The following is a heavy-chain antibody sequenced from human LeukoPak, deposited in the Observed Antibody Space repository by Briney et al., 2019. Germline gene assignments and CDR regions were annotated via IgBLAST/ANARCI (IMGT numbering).Heavy chain of an antibody. V-gene: IGHV3-23*01. J-gene: IGHJ3*02. CDR3: AKGDTYSGSYYSPSDAFDI. Sequence: PGRSLRLSCAASGFTFSSYAMSWVRQAPGKGLEWVSAISGSGGSTYYADSVKGRFTISRDNSKNTLYLQMNSLRAEDTAVYYCAKGDTYSGSYYSPSDAFDIWGQGTMVTVSS. CDR1: GFTFSSYA. CDR2: ISGSGGST. D-gene: IGHD1-26*01.